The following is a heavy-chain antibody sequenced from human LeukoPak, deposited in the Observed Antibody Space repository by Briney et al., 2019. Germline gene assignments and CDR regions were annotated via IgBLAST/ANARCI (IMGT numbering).Heavy chain of an antibody. V-gene: IGHV5-51*01. Sequence: GESLKISCKGSGYSFTSYWIGWVRQMPGKGLEWMGIIYPGDSDTRYSPSFQGQVTISADKSISTAYLQWSSLKASDTAMYYCARLGPLGPNIVVATANGFDAFDIWGQGTMVTVSS. D-gene: IGHD2-21*02. CDR2: IYPGDSDT. CDR1: GYSFTSYW. CDR3: ARLGPLGPNIVVATANGFDAFDI. J-gene: IGHJ3*02.